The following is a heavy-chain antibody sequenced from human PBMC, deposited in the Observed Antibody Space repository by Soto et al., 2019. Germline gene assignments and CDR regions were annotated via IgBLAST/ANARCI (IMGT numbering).Heavy chain of an antibody. V-gene: IGHV3-53*04. J-gene: IGHJ4*02. CDR3: AREGAGTDY. Sequence: EVQLLESGGGLVQPGGSLRLSCAASGFTVSSNYMSWVRQAPGKGLEWVSGIYSGGSTYYGDSVKGRFTISRHNSKNTLYLHMNRLRAEDTAVYYCAREGAGTDYWGQGTLVTVSS. D-gene: IGHD6-19*01. CDR2: IYSGGST. CDR1: GFTVSSNY.